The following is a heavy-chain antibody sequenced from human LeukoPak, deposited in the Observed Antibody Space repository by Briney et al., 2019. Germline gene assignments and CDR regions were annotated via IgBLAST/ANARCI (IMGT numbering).Heavy chain of an antibody. CDR2: ISWDGGST. V-gene: IGHV3-43*01. J-gene: IGHJ6*02. Sequence: GGSLRLSCAPSGLSFDDYTMHWVRQAPGKGLEWVSLISWDGGSTYYADSVKGRFTISRDNSKNSLYLQMNSLRTEDTALYYCAKGFEYSTPSYGMDVWGQGNTVTVSS. CDR3: AKGFEYSTPSYGMDV. CDR1: GLSFDDYT. D-gene: IGHD6-6*01.